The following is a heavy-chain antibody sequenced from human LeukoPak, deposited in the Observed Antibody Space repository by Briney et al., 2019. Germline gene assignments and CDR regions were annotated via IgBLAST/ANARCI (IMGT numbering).Heavy chain of an antibody. CDR2: IIPIFGTA. Sequence: SVKVPCKASGGTFSSYAISWVRQAPGQGLEWMGGIIPIFGTANYAQKFQGRVTITADESTSTAYMELSSLRSEDTAVYYCARGYYGSGSYYRGFYFDYWGQGTLVTVSS. V-gene: IGHV1-69*01. D-gene: IGHD3-10*01. CDR1: GGTFSSYA. J-gene: IGHJ4*02. CDR3: ARGYYGSGSYYRGFYFDY.